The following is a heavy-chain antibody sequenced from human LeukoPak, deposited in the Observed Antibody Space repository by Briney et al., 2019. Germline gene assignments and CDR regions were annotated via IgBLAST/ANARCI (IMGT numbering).Heavy chain of an antibody. V-gene: IGHV4-31*03. CDR3: ARADSGSYYRTDY. CDR1: GGSISSGGYY. D-gene: IGHD1-26*01. J-gene: IGHJ4*02. CDR2: IYYSGST. Sequence: SQTLSLTCTVSGGSISSGGYYWSWIRQHPGKGLEWIGYIYYSGSTYYNPSLKSRVTISVDTSKNQFSLKLSSVTAADTAVYYCARADSGSYYRTDYWGQGTLVTVSS.